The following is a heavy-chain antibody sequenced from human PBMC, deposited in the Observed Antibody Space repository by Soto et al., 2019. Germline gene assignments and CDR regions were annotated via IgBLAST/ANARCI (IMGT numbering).Heavy chain of an antibody. CDR3: ARSYSRRASPFDY. D-gene: IGHD2-21*01. CDR2: INHSGST. V-gene: IGHV4-34*01. J-gene: IGHJ4*02. CDR1: GGSFSGYY. Sequence: SETLSLTCAVYGGSFSGYYWSWIRQPPGKGLEWIGEINHSGSTNYNPSLKSRVTISVDTSKNQFSLKLSSVTAADTAVYYCARSYSRRASPFDYWGQGTLVTVSS.